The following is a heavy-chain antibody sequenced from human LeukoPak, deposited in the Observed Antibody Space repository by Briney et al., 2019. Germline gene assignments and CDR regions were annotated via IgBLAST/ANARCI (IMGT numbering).Heavy chain of an antibody. CDR2: ISYDGSNK. CDR1: GFTFSSYD. J-gene: IGHJ4*02. Sequence: GGSLRLSCAASGFTFSSYDMSWVRQAPGKGLEWVAVISYDGSNKYYADSVKGRFTISRDNSKNTLYLQMNSLRAEDTAVYYCAKDGGLSYFDYWGQGTLVTVSS. CDR3: AKDGGLSYFDY. V-gene: IGHV3-30*18. D-gene: IGHD2-15*01.